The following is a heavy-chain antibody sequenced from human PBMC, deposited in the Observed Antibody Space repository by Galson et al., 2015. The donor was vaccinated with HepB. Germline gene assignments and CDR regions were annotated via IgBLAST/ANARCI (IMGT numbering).Heavy chain of an antibody. V-gene: IGHV1-69*13. CDR1: GGTFSSYA. CDR2: IIPIFGTA. CDR3: ARGRNYYGSGAIGVYYYYGMDV. D-gene: IGHD3-10*01. J-gene: IGHJ6*02. Sequence: SVKVSCKASGGTFSSYAISWVRQAPGQGLEWMGGIIPIFGTANYAQKFQGRVTITADESTSTAYMELSSLRSEDTAVYYCARGRNYYGSGAIGVYYYYGMDVWGQGTTVTVSS.